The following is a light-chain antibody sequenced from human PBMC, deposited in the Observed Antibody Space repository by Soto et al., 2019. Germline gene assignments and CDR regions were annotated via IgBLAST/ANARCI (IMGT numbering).Light chain of an antibody. CDR1: QNVISN. V-gene: IGKV3-15*01. J-gene: IGKJ4*01. CDR2: GAS. Sequence: EVVLTQSPGTLSVSPGEGATLSCRASQNVISNLAWYQQKPGQAPTLLIYGASTRATDVPDRFSGSGSGTEFTHTISSLQSEDSAVYYCQQYNNWPWLTFGGGTKVEIK. CDR3: QQYNNWPWLT.